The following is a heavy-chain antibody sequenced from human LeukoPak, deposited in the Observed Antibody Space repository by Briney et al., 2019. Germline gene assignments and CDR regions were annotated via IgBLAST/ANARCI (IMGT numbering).Heavy chain of an antibody. D-gene: IGHD3-16*01. CDR3: ARRSSSGGYYFDY. J-gene: IGHJ4*02. Sequence: GAALQISCKGSGYIFSSYWIGWVRQLPGKGPEWMVIIYPGDSDVKYGPSFEGQVTISADKSNTTAYLQWSSLKASDTAVYYCARRSSSGGYYFDYWGQGTLVTVSS. V-gene: IGHV5-51*01. CDR2: IYPGDSDV. CDR1: GYIFSSYW.